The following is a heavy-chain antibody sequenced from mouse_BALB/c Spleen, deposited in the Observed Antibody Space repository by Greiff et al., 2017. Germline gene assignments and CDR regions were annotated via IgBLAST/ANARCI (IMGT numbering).Heavy chain of an antibody. CDR1: GYTFTSYW. CDR3: TREDGNSAWFAY. CDR2: IYPGSGST. D-gene: IGHD2-1*01. Sequence: KQPGSELVRPGASVKLSCKASGYTFTSYWMHWVKKRPGQGLEWIGNIYPGSGSTNYDEKFKSKATLTVDTSSSTAYMQLSSLTSEDSAVYYCTREDGNSAWFAYWGQGTLVTVSA. J-gene: IGHJ3*01. V-gene: IGHV1S22*01.